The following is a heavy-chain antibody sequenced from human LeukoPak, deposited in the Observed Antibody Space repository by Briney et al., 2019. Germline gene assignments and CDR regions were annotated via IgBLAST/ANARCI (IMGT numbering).Heavy chain of an antibody. V-gene: IGHV4-39*01. J-gene: IGHJ4*02. Sequence: PSETLSLTCTVSGGSISSSSYYWRWIRQPPGKGLEWIASIDYSGNTYYNLSLKSRVTMFVDTSKNQFSLRLRSVTAADTAVYYCARNPVAGFDFWGQRALVTVSS. CDR3: ARNPVAGFDF. CDR1: GGSISSSSYY. D-gene: IGHD6-19*01. CDR2: IDYSGNT.